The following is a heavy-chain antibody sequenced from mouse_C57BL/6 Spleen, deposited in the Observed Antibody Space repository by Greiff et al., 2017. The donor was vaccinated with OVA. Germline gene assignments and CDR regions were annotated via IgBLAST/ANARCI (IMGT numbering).Heavy chain of an antibody. CDR1: GYTFTSYW. J-gene: IGHJ4*01. CDR3: ARPGRDYYGSSYAMDY. D-gene: IGHD1-1*01. V-gene: IGHV1-61*01. Sequence: QVQLQQPGAELVRPGSSVKLSCKASGYTFTSYWMDWVKQRPGQGLEWIGNIYPSDSETHYNQKFKDKATLTVDKSSSTAYMQLSSLTSEDSAVYYRARPGRDYYGSSYAMDYWGQGTSVTVSS. CDR2: IYPSDSET.